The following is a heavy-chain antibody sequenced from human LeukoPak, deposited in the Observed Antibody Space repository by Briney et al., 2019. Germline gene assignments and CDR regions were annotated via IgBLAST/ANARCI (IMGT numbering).Heavy chain of an antibody. J-gene: IGHJ3*02. V-gene: IGHV3-23*01. Sequence: GGSLRLSCAASGFTFSSYAMSWVRQAPGKGLEWVSAISGSGGSTYYADSVKGRFTISRDNSKNTLYPQMNSLRAEDTAVYYCELTYYYDSSGYSDDAFDIWGQGTMVTVSS. CDR2: ISGSGGST. CDR3: ELTYYYDSSGYSDDAFDI. D-gene: IGHD3-22*01. CDR1: GFTFSSYA.